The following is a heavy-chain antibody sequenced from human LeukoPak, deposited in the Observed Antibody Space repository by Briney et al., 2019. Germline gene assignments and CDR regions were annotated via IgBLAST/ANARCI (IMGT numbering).Heavy chain of an antibody. CDR1: GYTFTAHH. V-gene: IGHV1-2*02. J-gene: IGHJ4*02. Sequence: ASVKVSCKASGYTFTAHHIHWGRQAPGQGLEWMGWLNPNSGGTNYAQKFQGRVTMTRDTSINTAYMELNSLRSDDTAVYYCARVDANTWYGKIDYWGQGTLVTVSS. CDR3: ARVDANTWYGKIDY. D-gene: IGHD6-13*01. CDR2: LNPNSGGT.